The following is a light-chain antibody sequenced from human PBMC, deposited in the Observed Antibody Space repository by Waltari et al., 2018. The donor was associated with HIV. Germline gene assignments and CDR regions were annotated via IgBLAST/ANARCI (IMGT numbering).Light chain of an antibody. CDR2: EVI. V-gene: IGLV2-14*01. J-gene: IGLJ2*01. Sequence: QSALTQPASVSGSPGQSITIPWYQQHPGKAPKLILYEVIYRPSGISSRFSGSKSGNTASLTISGLQAEDEADYFCCSYTTRSFVIFGGGTKLTVL. CDR3: CSYTTRSFVI.